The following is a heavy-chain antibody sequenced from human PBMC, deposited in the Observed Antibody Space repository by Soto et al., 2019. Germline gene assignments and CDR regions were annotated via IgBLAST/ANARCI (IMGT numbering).Heavy chain of an antibody. CDR1: GGSISSGDYY. D-gene: IGHD7-27*01. CDR3: ASTGDDCYYYGMDV. V-gene: IGHV4-30-4*01. Sequence: SETLSLTCTVSGGSISSGDYYWSWIRQPPGKGLEWIGYIYYSGSTYYNPSLKSRVTISVDTSKNQFSLKLSSVTAADTAVYYCASTGDDCYYYGMDVWGQGTTVTVSS. J-gene: IGHJ6*02. CDR2: IYYSGST.